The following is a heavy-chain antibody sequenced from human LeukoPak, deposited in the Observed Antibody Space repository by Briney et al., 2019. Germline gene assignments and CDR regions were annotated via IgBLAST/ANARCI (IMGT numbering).Heavy chain of an antibody. V-gene: IGHV3-64*01. D-gene: IGHD6-13*01. CDR3: ARDIVAAVQTGAFDI. CDR1: GFTFSSYA. J-gene: IGHJ3*02. Sequence: GGSLRLSCAASGFTFSSYAMHWVRQAPGKGLEYASAISSNGGSTYYANSVKGRFTISRDNSKNTLYLQMGSLRAEDMAVYYCARDIVAAVQTGAFDIWGQGTMVTVSS. CDR2: ISSNGGST.